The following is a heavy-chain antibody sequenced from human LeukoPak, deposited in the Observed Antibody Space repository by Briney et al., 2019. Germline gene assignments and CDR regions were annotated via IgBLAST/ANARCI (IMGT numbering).Heavy chain of an antibody. CDR3: ARQVGVDDAFDI. D-gene: IGHD1-26*01. CDR2: IWYDASNK. J-gene: IGHJ3*02. CDR1: GFTFSSFG. V-gene: IGHV3-33*01. Sequence: GRSLTLSCAASGFTFSSFGMHWVRQAPGKGLEWVAVIWYDASNKYYADSVKGRFTISRDNSKNTLYLHMNSLRDDDTAVYYCARQVGVDDAFDIWGQGTMVTISS.